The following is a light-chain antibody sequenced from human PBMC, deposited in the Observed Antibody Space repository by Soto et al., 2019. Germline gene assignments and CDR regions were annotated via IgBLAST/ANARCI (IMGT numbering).Light chain of an antibody. Sequence: EIVLTQSPATLSLSPGERATLSCRASQSLNNYFAWYQQKPGQAPRLLIYDVSNRATGIPARFSGSGSGTDFTLTISSLEPEDFDIYYCHHRSNWWTFGQGTKVEIK. CDR2: DVS. CDR1: QSLNNY. J-gene: IGKJ1*01. CDR3: HHRSNWWT. V-gene: IGKV3-11*01.